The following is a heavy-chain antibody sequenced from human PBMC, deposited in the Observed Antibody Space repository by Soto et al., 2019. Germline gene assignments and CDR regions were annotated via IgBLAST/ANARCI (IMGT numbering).Heavy chain of an antibody. D-gene: IGHD2-2*01. J-gene: IGHJ5*02. Sequence: XVSLRRSFAASGFTFSSYSMSWVGQAPGKGLEWVSAISGSVGSTYYADSVKGRFTISRDNSKNTLYLQMNSLRAEDTAVYYCAKDVPGYCSTTSCQGGFDPWGQGTLVTVSS. CDR1: GFTFSSYS. V-gene: IGHV3-23*01. CDR3: AKDVPGYCSTTSCQGGFDP. CDR2: ISGSVGST.